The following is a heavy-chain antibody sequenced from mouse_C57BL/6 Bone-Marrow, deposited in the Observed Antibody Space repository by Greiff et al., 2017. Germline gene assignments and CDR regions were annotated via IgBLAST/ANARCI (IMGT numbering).Heavy chain of an antibody. V-gene: IGHV14-4*01. J-gene: IGHJ2*01. Sequence: EVQGVESGAELVRPGASVKLSCTASGFNIKDDYMHWVKQRPEQGLEWIGWIDPENGDTEYASKFQGKATITADTSSNTAYLQLSSLTSEDTAVYYCTTYYYGSSYYWGQGTTLTVSS. D-gene: IGHD1-1*01. CDR2: IDPENGDT. CDR3: TTYYYGSSYY. CDR1: GFNIKDDY.